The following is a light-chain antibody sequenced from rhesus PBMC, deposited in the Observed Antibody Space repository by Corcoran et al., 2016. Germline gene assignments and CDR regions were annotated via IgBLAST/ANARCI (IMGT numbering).Light chain of an antibody. J-gene: IGKJ4*01. Sequence: DIQMTQSPSSLSASVGDRVTVTCRASQGINKELSWYQQKPGKPPTLLIFAATILQTGVSSRFSGNGSGTDYTLTISSLQPEDVATYYCLQDYTTPTFGGGTKVEIK. CDR1: QGINKE. CDR3: LQDYTTPT. CDR2: AAT. V-gene: IGKV1-94*01.